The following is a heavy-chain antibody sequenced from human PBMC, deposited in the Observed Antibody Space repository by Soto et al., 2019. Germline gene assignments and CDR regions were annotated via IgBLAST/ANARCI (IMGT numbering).Heavy chain of an antibody. Sequence: EVQLVESGGGLVQPGGSLRLSCAASGFTFSSYDMHWVRQATGKGLEWVSAIDIAGNTYYPVSVSGRFTISRENAKNSLYLQINTLRAGDTAVYYCAREGERGSGDSVDALDVWGQGTLVTVSS. V-gene: IGHV3-13*01. CDR3: AREGERGSGDSVDALDV. CDR2: IDIAGNT. D-gene: IGHD3-10*01. CDR1: GFTFSSYD. J-gene: IGHJ3*01.